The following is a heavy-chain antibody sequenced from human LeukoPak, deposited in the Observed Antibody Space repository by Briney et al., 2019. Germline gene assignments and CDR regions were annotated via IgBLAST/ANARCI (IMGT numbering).Heavy chain of an antibody. D-gene: IGHD3-22*01. Sequence: GASVKVSCKASGYTFTSYDINWVRQATGQGLEWMGWMNPNSGNTGYAQKFQGRVTITRNTSINTAYMELSSLRSEDTAVYYCATRADDSSGYSSAYYFDYWGQGTLVTVSS. CDR3: ATRADDSSGYSSAYYFDY. J-gene: IGHJ4*02. CDR2: MNPNSGNT. V-gene: IGHV1-8*03. CDR1: GYTFTSYD.